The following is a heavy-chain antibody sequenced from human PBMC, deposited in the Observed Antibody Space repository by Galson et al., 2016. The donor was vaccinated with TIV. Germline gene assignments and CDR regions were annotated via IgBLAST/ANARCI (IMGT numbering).Heavy chain of an antibody. D-gene: IGHD5-18*01. CDR3: ARGSGYNYGTPFDF. V-gene: IGHV1-69*13. CDR1: GAIFNSYA. J-gene: IGHJ4*02. Sequence: SVKVSCKASGAIFNSYAISWVRQAPGQGLEWMGGIIAIFRIANYAQKFQGRVTITADESTSTAYMELSSLRSEDTAVYYCARGSGYNYGTPFDFWGQGTLFSASS. CDR2: IIAIFRIA.